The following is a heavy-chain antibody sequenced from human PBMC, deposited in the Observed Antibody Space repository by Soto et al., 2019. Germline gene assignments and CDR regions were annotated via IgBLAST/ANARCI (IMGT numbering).Heavy chain of an antibody. Sequence: QVQLVESGGGVVQPGRSLRLSCAASGFTFSSYAMHWVRQAPGKGLEWVAVISYDGSNKYYADSVKGRFTISRDNSKNTLYLQMNSLRAEDTAVYYCASRISSSIITFGGSPARVIDYWGQGTLVTVSS. CDR1: GFTFSSYA. J-gene: IGHJ4*02. V-gene: IGHV3-30-3*01. CDR3: ASRISSSIITFGGSPARVIDY. CDR2: ISYDGSNK. D-gene: IGHD3-16*01.